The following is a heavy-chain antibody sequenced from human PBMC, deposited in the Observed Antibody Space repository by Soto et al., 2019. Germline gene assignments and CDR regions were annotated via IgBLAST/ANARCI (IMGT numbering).Heavy chain of an antibody. V-gene: IGHV3-9*01. Sequence: EVQLVESGGGLVQPGRSLRLSCAASGFTFDDYAMHWVRQAPGKGLEWVSGISWNSGSIGYADSVKGRFTISRDNAKNSLYLQMNSLRAEDTALYYCAKDIIPMYSSGWNAFDIWGQGTMVTVSS. D-gene: IGHD6-19*01. CDR3: AKDIIPMYSSGWNAFDI. CDR2: ISWNSGSI. CDR1: GFTFDDYA. J-gene: IGHJ3*02.